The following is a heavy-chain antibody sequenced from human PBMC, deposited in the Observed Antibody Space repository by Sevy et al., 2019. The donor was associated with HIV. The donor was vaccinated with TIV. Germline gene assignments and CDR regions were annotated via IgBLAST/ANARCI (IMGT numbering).Heavy chain of an antibody. V-gene: IGHV1-2*02. J-gene: IGHJ3*02. CDR3: TRQVSSASDI. CDR2: INANNGGT. D-gene: IGHD3-22*01. Sequence: ASVKVSCKSSGYTFTGYYMHWVRQAPGQGLEWMGWINANNGGTNYAQRFQGRVTMTRDTSITTAYMGLGRLTSDDTAVYYCTRQVSSASDICGQGTVVTVSS. CDR1: GYTFTGYY.